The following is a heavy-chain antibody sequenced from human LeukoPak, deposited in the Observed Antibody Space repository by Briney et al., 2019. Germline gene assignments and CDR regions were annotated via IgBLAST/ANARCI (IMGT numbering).Heavy chain of an antibody. J-gene: IGHJ5*02. CDR1: RFTFSSYG. CDR3: ARGKTSQNIVTRKTYNWFDP. Sequence: SGGSLRLSCAASRFTFSSYGMHWVRQAPGKGLEWVAFIRYDGSNKYHADSVKGRFTISRDNAKNSLYLQMKSLRAEDTAVYYCARGKTSQNIVTRKTYNWFDPWGQGTLVTVSS. CDR2: IRYDGSNK. D-gene: IGHD2/OR15-2a*01. V-gene: IGHV3-30*02.